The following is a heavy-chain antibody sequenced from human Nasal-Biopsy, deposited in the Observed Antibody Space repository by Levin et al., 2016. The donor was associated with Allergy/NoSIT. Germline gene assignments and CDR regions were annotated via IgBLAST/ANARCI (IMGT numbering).Heavy chain of an antibody. V-gene: IGHV3-30*03. CDR1: GFTLGDYV. J-gene: IGHJ4*02. Sequence: GESLKISCAASGFTLGDYVMQWVRQAPGKGLEWVAAISFDGRRTYYSNSVRGRFTISRDAPNNTLYLHMESPRVEDTALYYCSRHQEARCKSIACYGDFDTWGQGTQVTVSS. D-gene: IGHD2/OR15-2a*01. CDR3: SRHQEARCKSIACYGDFDT. CDR2: ISFDGRRT.